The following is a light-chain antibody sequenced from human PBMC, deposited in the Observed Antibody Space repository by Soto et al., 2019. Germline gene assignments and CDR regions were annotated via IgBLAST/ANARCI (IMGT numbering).Light chain of an antibody. J-gene: IGKJ1*01. CDR3: QQSYDMPWT. CDR2: AAS. V-gene: IGKV1-39*01. Sequence: DMQMTQSPSSLSASVGDRVTITCQASQDISNYLNWYQQKPGKAPQLLIYAASNLQTGVPSRFSGSGFGTDFTLTISSLQPEDFAAYYCQQSYDMPWTFGLGTKVDIK. CDR1: QDISNY.